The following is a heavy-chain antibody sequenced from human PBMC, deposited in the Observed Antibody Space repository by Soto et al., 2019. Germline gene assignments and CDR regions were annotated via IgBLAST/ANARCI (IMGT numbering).Heavy chain of an antibody. J-gene: IGHJ6*02. CDR1: GFTFTSSA. D-gene: IGHD2-2*01. CDR2: IVVGSGNT. V-gene: IGHV1-58*01. Sequence: QMQLVQSGPEVKKPGTSVKVSCKASGFTFTSSAVQWVRQARGQRLEWIGWIVVGSGNTNYAQKCQERVTTTRDMSTSTADMERSSLSSEHTAVYYCAAERHYCSSTSCPGPYYYYGMDVWGQGTTVTVSS. CDR3: AAERHYCSSTSCPGPYYYYGMDV.